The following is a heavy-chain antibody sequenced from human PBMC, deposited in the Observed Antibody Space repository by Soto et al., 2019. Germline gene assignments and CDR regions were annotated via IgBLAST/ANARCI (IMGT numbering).Heavy chain of an antibody. CDR1: GFTFGDYA. CDR3: TRDRNRITMVRGVIIHTNYYYYYGMDV. Sequence: GGSLSLSCTASGFTFGDYAMSWFRQAPGKGLEWVGFIRSKAYGGTTEYAASVKGRFTISRDDSKSIAYLQMNSLKTEDTAVYYCTRDRNRITMVRGVIIHTNYYYYYGMDVWGQGTTVTVSS. D-gene: IGHD3-10*01. CDR2: IRSKAYGGTT. V-gene: IGHV3-49*03. J-gene: IGHJ6*02.